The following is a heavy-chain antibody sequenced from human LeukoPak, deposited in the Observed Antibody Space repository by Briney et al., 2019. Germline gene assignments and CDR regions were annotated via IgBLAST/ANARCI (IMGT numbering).Heavy chain of an antibody. Sequence: GGSLGLSCAASEFTFTNYAMSWVRQAPGKGLEWVSSISESGGSTYYADSGKGRFTISRDNSKNTLYLQMNSLRVEDTAVYYCAKGNAAFDIWGQGTMVIVSS. J-gene: IGHJ3*02. CDR1: EFTFTNYA. V-gene: IGHV3-23*01. CDR3: AKGNAAFDI. D-gene: IGHD1-1*01. CDR2: ISESGGST.